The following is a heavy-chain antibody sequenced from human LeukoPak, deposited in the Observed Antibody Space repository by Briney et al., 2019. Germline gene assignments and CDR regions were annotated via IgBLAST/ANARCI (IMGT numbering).Heavy chain of an antibody. Sequence: SETLSLTCTVSGGSVSSGGYYWSWIRQPPGKGLEWIGYIYYSGSTNYNPSLKSRVTISVDTSKNQFSLKLSSVTAADTAVYYCARFGHDAFDIWGQGTMVTVSS. CDR2: IYYSGST. V-gene: IGHV4-61*08. CDR1: GGSVSSGGYY. J-gene: IGHJ3*02. CDR3: ARFGHDAFDI. D-gene: IGHD3-16*01.